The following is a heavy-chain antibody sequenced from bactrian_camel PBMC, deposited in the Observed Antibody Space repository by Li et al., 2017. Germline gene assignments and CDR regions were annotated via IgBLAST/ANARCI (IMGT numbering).Heavy chain of an antibody. J-gene: IGHJ4*01. CDR2: ICSGGGTST. V-gene: IGHV3S54*01. Sequence: HVQLVESGGGSVQAGGSLSLSCAASGTGDGSELKCRAWFRQAPGKEREGVAAICSGGGTSTFYADFVKARFTCSQDNAKDTFYLQMNSLKPEDTAVYSCAYNSFDDSGYPLVGDEYKYWGQGTQVTVS. D-gene: IGHD6*01. CDR3: AYNSFDDSGYPLVGDEYKY. CDR1: GTGDGSELKC.